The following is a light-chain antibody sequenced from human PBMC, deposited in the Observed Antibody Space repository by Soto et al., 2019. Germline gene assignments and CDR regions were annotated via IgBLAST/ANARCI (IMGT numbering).Light chain of an antibody. CDR1: SSNIGAGYD. J-gene: IGLJ1*01. CDR2: GNS. Sequence: QSVLTQPPSVSGAPGQRVTISCTWSSSNIGAGYDVHWYQQLPGTAPKLLSYGNSNRPSGFPDRFSVSKSGTSDSLAITGLEAEDEEDYYYQYYASSLSGYVFETGTKLTVL. CDR3: QYYASSLSGYV. V-gene: IGLV1-40*01.